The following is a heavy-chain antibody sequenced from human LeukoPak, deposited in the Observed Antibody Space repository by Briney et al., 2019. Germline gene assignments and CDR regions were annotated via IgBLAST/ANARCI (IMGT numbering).Heavy chain of an antibody. D-gene: IGHD3-22*01. J-gene: IGHJ4*02. CDR2: ISWNSGSI. Sequence: GRSLRPSCAASGFTFDDYAMHWVRQAPGKGLEWVSGISWNSGSIGYADSVKGRFTISRDNAKNSLYLQMNSLRAEDMALYYCAKGHTYYYDSSGYYDYWGQGTLVTVSS. CDR3: AKGHTYYYDSSGYYDY. CDR1: GFTFDDYA. V-gene: IGHV3-9*03.